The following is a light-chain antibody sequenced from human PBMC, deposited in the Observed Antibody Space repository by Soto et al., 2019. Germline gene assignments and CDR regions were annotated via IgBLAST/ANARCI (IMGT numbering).Light chain of an antibody. CDR3: QQYKRSWT. J-gene: IGKJ1*01. Sequence: DIQMTQSPSTLSASVGDRVTITCRASQSVDTWLAWYQQKPGKAPKVLISKVSNLESGVPSRFSGSGYGTEFTLTISSLQRDDFATYYCQQYKRSWTFGQGTKVDIK. V-gene: IGKV1-5*03. CDR1: QSVDTW. CDR2: KVS.